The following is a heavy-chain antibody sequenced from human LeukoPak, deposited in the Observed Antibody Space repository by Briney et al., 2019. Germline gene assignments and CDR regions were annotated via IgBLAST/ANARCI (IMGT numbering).Heavy chain of an antibody. CDR3: ARDKEHYYGSGSSIDY. D-gene: IGHD3-10*01. J-gene: IGHJ4*02. Sequence: SETLSLTCTVSGDSISTSSYYWGWIRQPPGKGLEWIGSIYYSGSTYYNPSLKSRLTISVDTSKNQFSLKLSSVTAADTAVHYCARDKEHYYGSGSSIDYWGQGTLVTVSS. V-gene: IGHV4-39*07. CDR1: GDSISTSSYY. CDR2: IYYSGST.